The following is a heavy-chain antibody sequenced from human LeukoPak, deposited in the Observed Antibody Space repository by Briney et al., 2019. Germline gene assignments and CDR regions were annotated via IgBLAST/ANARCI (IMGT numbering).Heavy chain of an antibody. J-gene: IGHJ6*03. CDR1: GYTFTSYA. Sequence: ASVKVSCKASGYTFTSYAMNWVRQAPGQGLEWMGWINTNTGNPTCAQHFTGRIVVSLDTSVSTAYLEMSCLKGEVTAVDYCAREAPYYYHYIAVWGKGTTVTVSS. CDR2: INTNTGNP. V-gene: IGHV7-4-1*02. CDR3: AREAPYYYHYIAV.